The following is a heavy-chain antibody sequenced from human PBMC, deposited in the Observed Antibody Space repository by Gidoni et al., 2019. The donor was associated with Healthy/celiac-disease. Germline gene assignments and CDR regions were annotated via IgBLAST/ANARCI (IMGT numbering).Heavy chain of an antibody. V-gene: IGHV1-69*01. CDR2: IIPIFGTA. D-gene: IGHD6-19*01. CDR1: GGTFSSYA. CDR3: ARVWDSSGWYPHRYHEPSPTNWFDP. J-gene: IGHJ5*02. Sequence: QVQLVQSGAEVKKPGSSVKVSCKASGGTFSSYAISWVRQAPGQGLEWMGGIIPIFGTANYAQKFQGRVTITADESTSTAYMELSSLRSEDTAVYYCARVWDSSGWYPHRYHEPSPTNWFDPWGQGTLVTVSS.